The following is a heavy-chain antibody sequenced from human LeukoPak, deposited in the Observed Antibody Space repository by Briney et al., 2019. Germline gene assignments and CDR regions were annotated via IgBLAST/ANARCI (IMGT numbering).Heavy chain of an antibody. CDR3: ARDGDSGQYYYYYGVDV. CDR1: GFTFSDYY. CDR2: ISSSGRTT. V-gene: IGHV3-11*01. D-gene: IGHD5-12*01. Sequence: GGSLRLSCAASGFTFSDYYMSWIRQAPGKGLEWVSYISSSGRTTYYTDSVKGRFTVSRDNARNSLYLQMNSLRAEDTAVYYCARDGDSGQYYYYYGVDVWGQGTTVTVSS. J-gene: IGHJ6*02.